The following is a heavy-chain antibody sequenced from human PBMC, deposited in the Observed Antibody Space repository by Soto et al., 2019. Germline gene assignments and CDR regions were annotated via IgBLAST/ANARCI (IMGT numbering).Heavy chain of an antibody. CDR3: VRDYYGSGSHDS. V-gene: IGHV3-7*03. CDR2: IKQDGSVK. Sequence: EVQLVESGGGLVQSGGSLRLSCAASGFTLSNYWISWVRQAPGKGLEWVANIKQDGSVKYYVDSVKGRFTISRDNAKSSLYLQMNSLRAEDTALYYCVRDYYGSGSHDSWGQGTLVTVSS. J-gene: IGHJ5*01. CDR1: GFTLSNYW. D-gene: IGHD3-10*01.